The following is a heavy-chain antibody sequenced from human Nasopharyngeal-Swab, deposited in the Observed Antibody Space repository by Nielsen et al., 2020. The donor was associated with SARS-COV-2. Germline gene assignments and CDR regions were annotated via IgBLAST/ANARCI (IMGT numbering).Heavy chain of an antibody. D-gene: IGHD2-21*02. CDR3: ARGVVVTAIYDY. CDR2: ISSSGSTR. Sequence: GESLKISCAASGFTFSSYDMNWVRQAPGKGLEWVSYISSSGSTRYYADSVKGRFTISRDNAKNSLYLQMNSLRAEDTAVYYCARGVVVTAIYDYWGQGTLVTVSS. V-gene: IGHV3-48*03. CDR1: GFTFSSYD. J-gene: IGHJ4*02.